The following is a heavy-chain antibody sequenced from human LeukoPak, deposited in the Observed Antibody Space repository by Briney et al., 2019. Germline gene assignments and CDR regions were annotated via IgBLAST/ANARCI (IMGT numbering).Heavy chain of an antibody. Sequence: GGSLRLSCEASGFTFKDFWMSWVRQAPGKGLECVARLNQDGSEKYSMDSVKGRFTISRDNAKNSLYLQMNSLRGEDTAIYYCARDHVVRGLVWDYWGQGTLVTVSS. CDR2: LNQDGSEK. CDR3: ARDHVVRGLVWDY. V-gene: IGHV3-7*05. D-gene: IGHD3-10*01. CDR1: GFTFKDFW. J-gene: IGHJ4*02.